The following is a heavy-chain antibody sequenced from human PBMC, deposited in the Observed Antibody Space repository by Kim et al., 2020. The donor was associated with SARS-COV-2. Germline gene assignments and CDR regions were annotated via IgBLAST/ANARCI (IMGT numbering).Heavy chain of an antibody. V-gene: IGHV1-69*13. J-gene: IGHJ6*02. Sequence: SVKVSCKASGGTFSSYAISWVRQAPGQGLEWMGGIIPIFGTANYAQKFQGRVTITADESTSTAYMELSSLRSEDTAVYYCARDEIAAAGWITYYYGMDVWGQGTTVTVSS. CDR1: GGTFSSYA. D-gene: IGHD6-13*01. CDR2: IIPIFGTA. CDR3: ARDEIAAAGWITYYYGMDV.